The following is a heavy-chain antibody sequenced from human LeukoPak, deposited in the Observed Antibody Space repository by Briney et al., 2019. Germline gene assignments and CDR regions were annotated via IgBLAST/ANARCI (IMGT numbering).Heavy chain of an antibody. V-gene: IGHV3-23*01. J-gene: IGHJ4*02. Sequence: GGSMRLSCAVSGITLSNYGMSWVRQAPGKGLEWVAGISDTGGSTNYADSVKGRFTISRDNPKNTLYLQMNSLRAEDTAMYFCAKRGVVIRVILVGFHKQAYYFDSWGQGALVTVSS. CDR2: ISDTGGST. D-gene: IGHD3-22*01. CDR1: GITLSNYG. CDR3: AKRGVVIRVILVGFHKQAYYFDS.